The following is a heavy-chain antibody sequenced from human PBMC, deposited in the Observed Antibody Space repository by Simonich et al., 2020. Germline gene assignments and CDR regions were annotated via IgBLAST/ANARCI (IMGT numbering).Heavy chain of an antibody. D-gene: IGHD2-15*01. CDR3: ARASRGTWWYYYFDY. CDR1: GYTFTSYG. CDR2: ISAYNANT. J-gene: IGHJ4*02. V-gene: IGHV1-18*01. Sequence: QVQLVQSGAEGKKPGASVKGSCKATGYTFTSYGISWERQAPGQGLEWMGWISAYNANTNYAQKLQGRVTMTTDTSTSTAYMELRSLRSDDTAVYYCARASRGTWWYYYFDYWGQGTLVTVSS.